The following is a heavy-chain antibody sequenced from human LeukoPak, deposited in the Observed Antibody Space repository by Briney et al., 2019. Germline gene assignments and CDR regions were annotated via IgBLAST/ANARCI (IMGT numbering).Heavy chain of an antibody. J-gene: IGHJ4*02. CDR1: GASMRDSDYY. CDR2: VYYTEST. CDR3: ARLRIVVVPGKGYFDN. V-gene: IGHV4-39*01. D-gene: IGHD2-2*01. Sequence: SETLSLTGNVSGASMRDSDYYWSWLRQAPGKGLEWIGIVYYTESTYYNPTLKSRATVSIDTSRSQFSLKLTSMTAADTAVYYCARLRIVVVPGKGYFDNWGQGTLVTASS.